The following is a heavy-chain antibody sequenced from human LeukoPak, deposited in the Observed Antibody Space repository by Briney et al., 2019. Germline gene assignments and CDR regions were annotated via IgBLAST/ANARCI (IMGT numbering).Heavy chain of an antibody. J-gene: IGHJ4*02. Sequence: GGSLRLSCAASGFTFSSYDMNWVRQAPGKGLEWVSSISSTSNYINYADSVKGRFTISRDTAKSSLYLQMNSLKIEDTAIYFCARDPDGDYDFDYWGQGTLVTVSS. CDR3: ARDPDGDYDFDY. V-gene: IGHV3-21*01. D-gene: IGHD4-17*01. CDR1: GFTFSSYD. CDR2: ISSTSNYI.